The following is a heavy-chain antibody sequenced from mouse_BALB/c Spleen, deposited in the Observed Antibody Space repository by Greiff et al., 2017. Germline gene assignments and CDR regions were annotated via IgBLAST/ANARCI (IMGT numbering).Heavy chain of an antibody. CDR3: ARGYYGYGGYAMDY. Sequence: EVQLVESGPGLVKPSQSLSLTCSVTGYSITSGYYWNWIRQFPGNKLEWMGYISYDGSNNYNPSLKNRISITRDTSKNQFFLKLNSVTTEDTATYYCARGYYGYGGYAMDYWGQGTSVTVSS. J-gene: IGHJ4*01. V-gene: IGHV3-6*02. CDR2: ISYDGSN. D-gene: IGHD1-2*01. CDR1: GYSITSGYY.